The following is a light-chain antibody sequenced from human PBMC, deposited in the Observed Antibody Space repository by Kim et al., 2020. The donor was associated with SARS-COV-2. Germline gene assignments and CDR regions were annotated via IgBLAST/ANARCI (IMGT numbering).Light chain of an antibody. CDR2: GVS. V-gene: IGKV3-15*01. Sequence: EIVMTQSPATLSVSPGERATLSCRASQTVGSNLAWYQHKPGQGPRLLIYGVSTRATDIPARFSGSGSGTEFTLTISSLQSEDFAVYYCQQYYNCPPWTFGQGTKVDIK. J-gene: IGKJ1*01. CDR1: QTVGSN. CDR3: QQYYNCPPWT.